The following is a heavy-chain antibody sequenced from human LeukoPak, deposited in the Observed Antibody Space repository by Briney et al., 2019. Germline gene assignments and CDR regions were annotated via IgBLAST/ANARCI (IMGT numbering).Heavy chain of an antibody. CDR3: ARASGWYHRGFDY. CDR2: IYSGGST. CDR1: GFTVSSNY. Sequence: PGGSLRLSCAASGFTVSSNYMSWVRQAPGKGLEWVSAIYSGGSTYYADSVKGRFTISRDNSKNTLYLQMNSLRAEDTAVYYCARASGWYHRGFDYWGQGTLVTVSS. J-gene: IGHJ4*02. V-gene: IGHV3-66*01. D-gene: IGHD6-19*01.